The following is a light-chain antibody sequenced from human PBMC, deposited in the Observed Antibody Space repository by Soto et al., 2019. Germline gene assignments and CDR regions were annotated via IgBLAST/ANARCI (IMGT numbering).Light chain of an antibody. J-gene: IGKJ2*01. CDR3: QQYRSSPPYT. CDR1: QRVSSSY. CDR2: GAS. Sequence: EIVLTQSPGTLSLSPGERATLSCRASQRVSSSYFDWYQQKPGQAPRLLIYGASSRATGIPDRFSGSGSGTAFTLTISRLEPEDVSVYDCQQYRSSPPYTFGQGTKLEIK. V-gene: IGKV3-20*01.